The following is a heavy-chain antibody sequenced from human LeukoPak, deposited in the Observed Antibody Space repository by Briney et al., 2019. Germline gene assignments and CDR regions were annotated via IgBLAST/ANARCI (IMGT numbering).Heavy chain of an antibody. CDR2: ISSSSSYI. J-gene: IGHJ6*04. CDR3: ARKGLCGMDV. Sequence: SGGSLRLSCAASGFTFSSYAMSWVRQAPGKGLEWVSSISSSSSYIYYADSVKGRFTISRDNAKNSLYLQMNSLRAEDTAVYYCARKGLCGMDVWGKGTTVTVSS. V-gene: IGHV3-21*01. D-gene: IGHD2/OR15-2a*01. CDR1: GFTFSSYA.